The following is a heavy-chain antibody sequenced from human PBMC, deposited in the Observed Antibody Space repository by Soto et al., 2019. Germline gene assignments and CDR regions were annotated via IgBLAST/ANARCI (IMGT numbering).Heavy chain of an antibody. CDR2: IIPIFGTA. CDR1: GGTFISYA. J-gene: IGHJ5*02. D-gene: IGHD6-13*01. V-gene: IGHV1-69*13. CDR3: ARDGEPSYSRSRGNWFDP. Sequence: GASVKVSCKASGGTFISYAISLVRQAPGQGLEWMGGIIPIFGTANYAQKFQGRVTITADESTSTAYMELSSMRSEDTAVYYCARDGEPSYSRSRGNWFDPWGQGTLVTVSS.